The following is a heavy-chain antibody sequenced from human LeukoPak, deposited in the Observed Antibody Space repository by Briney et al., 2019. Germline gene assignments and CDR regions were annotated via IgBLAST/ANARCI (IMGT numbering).Heavy chain of an antibody. CDR2: IIPILGIA. V-gene: IGHV1-69*02. J-gene: IGHJ6*02. CDR1: GYTLTELS. D-gene: IGHD3-22*01. CDR3: AGYYDSSGYYYYGMDV. Sequence: ASVKVSCKVSGYTLTELSMHWVRQAPGQGLEWMGRIIPILGIANYAQKFQGRVTITADKSTSTAYMELSSLRSEDTAVYYCAGYYDSSGYYYYGMDVWGQGTTVTVSS.